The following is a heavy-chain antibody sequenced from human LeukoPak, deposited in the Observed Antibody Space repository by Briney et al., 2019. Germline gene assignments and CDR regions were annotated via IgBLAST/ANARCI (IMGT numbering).Heavy chain of an antibody. CDR2: IDPSDSYT. Sequence: GESLRISCEVSGYCFTSYWINWVRQMPGKGLEWMGRIDPSDSYTNYSPSFQGHVTISADKSITTAFLQWSSLKASDTAMYYCARLGSGYDFSYWGKGTLVTVSS. CDR1: GYCFTSYW. CDR3: ARLGSGYDFSY. D-gene: IGHD5-12*01. V-gene: IGHV5-10-1*01. J-gene: IGHJ4*02.